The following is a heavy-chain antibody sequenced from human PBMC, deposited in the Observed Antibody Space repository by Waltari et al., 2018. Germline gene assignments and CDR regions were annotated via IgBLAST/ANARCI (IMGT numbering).Heavy chain of an antibody. J-gene: IGHJ2*01. CDR1: GFAYSVNW. D-gene: IGHD4-17*01. CDR3: ARGARRTTVTTGWWYFDL. V-gene: IGHV3-74*01. Sequence: EVQLVESGGGIVQPGGSLRLSCAAFGFAYSVNWMHWLRQAPGKGLVWVSRSNSDGSSTSYADSVKGQFTISKDNAKNTVYLQMNSLRAEDTAIYYCARGARRTTVTTGWWYFDLWGRGTLVTVSS. CDR2: SNSDGSST.